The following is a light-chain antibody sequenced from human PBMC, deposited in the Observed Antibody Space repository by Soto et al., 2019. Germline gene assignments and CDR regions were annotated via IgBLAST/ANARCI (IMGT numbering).Light chain of an antibody. V-gene: IGKV3-20*01. CDR3: HQYGSSPPYT. CDR2: GSS. Sequence: EVVLTQSPGTLSLSPGESATLSCRASQSVTNNYFAWYQQKPGQAPRLLIFGSSERATGIPDRFSGSGSGTDFTLTIIRLEPEDFAVYYCHQYGSSPPYTFGHGTKLEIK. J-gene: IGKJ2*01. CDR1: QSVTNNY.